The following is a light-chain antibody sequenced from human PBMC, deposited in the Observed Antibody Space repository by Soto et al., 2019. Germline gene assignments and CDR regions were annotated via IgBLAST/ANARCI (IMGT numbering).Light chain of an antibody. CDR1: QSVSSSY. V-gene: IGKV3-15*01. CDR2: DTS. CDR3: QQFSNWPPIT. J-gene: IGKJ5*01. Sequence: EIVLTQSPGTLSLSHGERATLSCGASQSVSSSYLAWYQQKPGQAPRLLIYDTSTRATGIPARFSGSGSGTEFTLTISSLQSEDFAVYYCQQFSNWPPITFGQGTRLEIK.